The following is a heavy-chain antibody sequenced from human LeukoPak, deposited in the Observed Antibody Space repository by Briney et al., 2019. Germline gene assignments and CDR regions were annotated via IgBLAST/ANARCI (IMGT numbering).Heavy chain of an antibody. CDR1: GFTFEKYA. CDR3: AKDRDPPYIGNSYGYYSDY. D-gene: IGHD5-18*01. Sequence: HPGRSLRLSCVASGFTFEKYAMHWVRQAPGKGLEWVSGISWNSGSIGYADFAKGRFTISRDNARNSLFLQMNTLKPEDTALYYCAKDRDPPYIGNSYGYYSDYWGQGTLVTVSS. CDR2: ISWNSGSI. V-gene: IGHV3-9*01. J-gene: IGHJ4*02.